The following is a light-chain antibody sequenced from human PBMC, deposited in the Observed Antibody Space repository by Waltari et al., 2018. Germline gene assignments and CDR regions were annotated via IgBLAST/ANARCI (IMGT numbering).Light chain of an antibody. CDR3: CSYAGGGTGV. Sequence: QSALTQPASLSGSPGQSITIPSTGTSSDIGRYKLVPWYQHHPGKVPKLMIYDGSKRPSDVSNRFSGSRSGNTASLTISGLQTEDEADYYCCSYAGGGTGVFGGGTKVTVL. V-gene: IGLV2-23*01. CDR1: SSDIGRYKL. CDR2: DGS. J-gene: IGLJ3*02.